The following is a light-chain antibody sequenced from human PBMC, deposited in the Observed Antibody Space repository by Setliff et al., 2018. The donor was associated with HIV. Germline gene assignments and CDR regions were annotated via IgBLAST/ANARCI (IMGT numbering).Light chain of an antibody. CDR1: SDDVGGSNY. V-gene: IGLV2-14*01. J-gene: IGLJ1*01. CDR3: SSYTETASVYV. Sequence: QSALTQPASMSGSPGQSITISCTGSSDDVGGSNYVSWYQQHPGKAPKLIIYEVTVRPSGVSSRFSGSKSGNTASLTLSGLQTEDEADYYCSSYTETASVYVFGSGTKVTVL. CDR2: EVT.